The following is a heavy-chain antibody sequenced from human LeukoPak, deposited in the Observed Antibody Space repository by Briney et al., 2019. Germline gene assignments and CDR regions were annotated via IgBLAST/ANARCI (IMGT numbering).Heavy chain of an antibody. CDR2: ITRYGADR. J-gene: IGHJ4*02. D-gene: IGHD3-10*01. CDR1: GFTFSDYA. Sequence: PGGSLRLSCAASGFTFSDYAMRWVRQAPGKGLEWLSEITRYGADRDYADSVKGRFTISRDNSKNTLYLQMNSLRVEDTAVYYCTTSWPKVREGDQWGQGTLVTVS. V-gene: IGHV3-23*01. CDR3: TTSWPKVREGDQ.